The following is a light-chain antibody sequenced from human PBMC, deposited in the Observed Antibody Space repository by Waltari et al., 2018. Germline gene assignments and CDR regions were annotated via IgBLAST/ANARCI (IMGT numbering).Light chain of an antibody. J-gene: IGKJ2*01. CDR2: DAY. CDR3: QQRSNWPPNT. CDR1: QSLNNY. Sequence: EIVLTQSPATLSLSPGEKANLSCRASQSLNNYLAWYQHKPGQAPRLLIYDAYKRATGIPARFSGTGAGTDFTLTIISLEREDFAVYYCQQRSNWPPNTFGQGTKLEIK. V-gene: IGKV3-11*01.